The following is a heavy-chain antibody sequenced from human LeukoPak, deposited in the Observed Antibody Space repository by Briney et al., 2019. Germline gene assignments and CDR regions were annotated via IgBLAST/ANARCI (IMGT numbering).Heavy chain of an antibody. CDR2: ISYSSSTI. CDR1: GFTLSSYS. D-gene: IGHD4-17*01. V-gene: IGHV3-48*04. Sequence: PGGSLRLSCAASGFTLSSYSMNWVRQAPGKGLEWVSYISYSSSTINYADSVKGRFTSSRDNAKNSLYLQMNSLRAEDTALYYCARQGNYGEYDSWGQGTLVTVSS. CDR3: ARQGNYGEYDS. J-gene: IGHJ5*01.